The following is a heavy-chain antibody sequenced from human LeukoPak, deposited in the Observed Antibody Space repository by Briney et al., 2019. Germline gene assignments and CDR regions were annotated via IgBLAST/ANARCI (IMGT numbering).Heavy chain of an antibody. V-gene: IGHV3-23*01. CDR3: AKERLTTTAFDY. Sequence: GGSLRLSCAASGFSFGTSSTTWVRQAPGRGLEWVSIINYSGGTTYYADSVKGRFTISRDNSKSTLYLQMNSLRAEDTAVYYCAKERLTTTAFDYWGQGTLVTVSS. CDR1: GFSFGTSS. J-gene: IGHJ4*02. CDR2: INYSGGTT. D-gene: IGHD1-26*01.